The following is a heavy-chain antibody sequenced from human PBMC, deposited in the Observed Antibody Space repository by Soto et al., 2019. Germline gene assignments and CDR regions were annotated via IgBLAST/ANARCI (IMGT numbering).Heavy chain of an antibody. V-gene: IGHV1-2*04. Sequence: ASVKVSCKASGYTFTGYYVHWVRQAPGQGLEWMGWINPNSGGTNYAQEFQGWVTMTRDTSISTAYMELSRLRSDDTAVYYCAVPTGIEVAGPDYWGQGTLVTVSS. CDR3: AVPTGIEVAGPDY. D-gene: IGHD6-19*01. CDR1: GYTFTGYY. J-gene: IGHJ4*02. CDR2: INPNSGGT.